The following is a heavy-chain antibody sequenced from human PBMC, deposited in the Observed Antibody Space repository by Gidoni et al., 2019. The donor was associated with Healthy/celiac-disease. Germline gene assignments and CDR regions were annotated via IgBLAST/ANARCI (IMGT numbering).Heavy chain of an antibody. CDR3: ASGRRNFDY. CDR2: INHSGST. J-gene: IGHJ4*02. CDR1: GGSFSGYY. V-gene: IGHV4-34*01. Sequence: QVQLQQWGAGLWKPSETLSLTCAVYGGSFSGYYWSWIRQPPGKGLEWIGEINHSGSTNYNPSLKSRVTMSVDTSKNQFSLKLSSVTAADTAVYYCASGRRNFDYWGQGTLVTVSS.